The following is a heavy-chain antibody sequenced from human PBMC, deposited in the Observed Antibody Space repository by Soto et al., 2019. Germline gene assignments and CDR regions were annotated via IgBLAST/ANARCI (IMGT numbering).Heavy chain of an antibody. V-gene: IGHV3-33*06. CDR1: GFTFNSYG. D-gene: IGHD1-1*01. Sequence: GGSLRLSCAASGFTFNSYGIHWVRQAPGKGLEWLALTWSDGSKEYYADSVKGRFTISRDNSKNTVYMQMNSVRVEDTAVYYCAKLRGTGREPWRNYFDYWGQGTLVTVSS. CDR2: TWSDGSKE. CDR3: AKLRGTGREPWRNYFDY. J-gene: IGHJ4*02.